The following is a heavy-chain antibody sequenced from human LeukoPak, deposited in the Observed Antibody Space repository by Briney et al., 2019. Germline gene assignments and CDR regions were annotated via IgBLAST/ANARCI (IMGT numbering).Heavy chain of an antibody. V-gene: IGHV3-48*04. CDR2: ISGSRNTI. J-gene: IGHJ4*02. D-gene: IGHD1-26*01. Sequence: PGGSLRLSCAASGFTFNDYSMNWVRQAPGKGLEWVSYISGSRNTIYYADSVKGRFTISRDNAKDSLYLQMNSLRAEDTALYYCARDTVGVTDYWGQGTLVTVSS. CDR3: ARDTVGVTDY. CDR1: GFTFNDYS.